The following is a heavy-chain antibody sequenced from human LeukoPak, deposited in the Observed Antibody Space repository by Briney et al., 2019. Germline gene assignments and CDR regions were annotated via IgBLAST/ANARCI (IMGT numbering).Heavy chain of an antibody. CDR2: ISYDGSNK. Sequence: GGSLRLSCAASGFTFSNAWMSWVRQAPGKGLEWVAVISYDGSNKYYADSVKGRFTISRDNSKNTLYLQMNSLRAEDTAVYYCARDRRPGYYYADFDYWGQGTLVTVSS. CDR3: ARDRRPGYYYADFDY. D-gene: IGHD3-22*01. V-gene: IGHV3-30*03. J-gene: IGHJ4*02. CDR1: GFTFSNAW.